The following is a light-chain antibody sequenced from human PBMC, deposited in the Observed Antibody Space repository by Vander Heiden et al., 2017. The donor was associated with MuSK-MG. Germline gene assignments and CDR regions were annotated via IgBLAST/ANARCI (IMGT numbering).Light chain of an antibody. CDR2: RND. V-gene: IGLV1-47*01. Sequence: QSVLTPPPSASGTPGQRVAISCSGSSYNIGSNYVYWYQQLPGTAPKLLIYRNDQRPSGVPDRFSGSKSGTSAALVISGLRSEDEADYYCAAWDGSLSGVVFGGGTKLTVL. CDR1: SYNIGSNY. CDR3: AAWDGSLSGVV. J-gene: IGLJ2*01.